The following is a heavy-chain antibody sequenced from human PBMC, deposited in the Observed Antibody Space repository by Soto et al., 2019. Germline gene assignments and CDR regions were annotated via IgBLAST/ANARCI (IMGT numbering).Heavy chain of an antibody. V-gene: IGHV3-9*01. CDR2: ISWNSGTI. Sequence: GGSLRLSCAASRFTFEDYAMHWVRQAPGKGLEWVSGISWNSGTIGYADSVKGRFTISRDNAKNSLYLQMNSLRTEDTAFYYCAKDSYGDYYVSSDFDYWGQGTLVTVSS. CDR1: RFTFEDYA. CDR3: AKDSYGDYYVSSDFDY. D-gene: IGHD4-17*01. J-gene: IGHJ4*02.